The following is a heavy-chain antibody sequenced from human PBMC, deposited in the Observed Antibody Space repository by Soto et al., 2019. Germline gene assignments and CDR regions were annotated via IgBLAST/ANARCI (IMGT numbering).Heavy chain of an antibody. CDR3: AKDYYYYDSSGYQIDY. V-gene: IGHV3-23*01. J-gene: IGHJ4*02. CDR2: ISGSGGST. Sequence: GGSLRLSCAASGFTFSSYATSWVRQAPGKGLEWVSAISGSGGSTYYADSVKGRFTISRDNSKNTLYLQMNSLRAEDTAVYYCAKDYYYYDSSGYQIDYWGQGTLVTVSS. D-gene: IGHD3-22*01. CDR1: GFTFSSYA.